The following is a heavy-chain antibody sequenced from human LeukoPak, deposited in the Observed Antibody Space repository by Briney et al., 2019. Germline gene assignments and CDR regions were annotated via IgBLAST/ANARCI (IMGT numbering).Heavy chain of an antibody. V-gene: IGHV1-24*01. J-gene: IGHJ5*02. CDR3: ATTTSLVGATSGSWFDP. CDR1: GKTLSDLS. D-gene: IGHD1-26*01. Sequence: ASVKVSCKVSGKTLSDLSIHWLRQPPGKGLEWLGGSDPEDGERIYAQMFQGRVTMTEDTSIDTAYMELSSLRSEDTAVYYCATTTSLVGATSGSWFDPWGQGTLVTVSS. CDR2: SDPEDGER.